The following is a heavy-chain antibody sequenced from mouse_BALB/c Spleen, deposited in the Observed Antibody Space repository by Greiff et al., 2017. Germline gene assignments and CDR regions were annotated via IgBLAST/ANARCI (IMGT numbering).Heavy chain of an antibody. CDR1: GYTFTSYW. V-gene: IGHV1S81*02. J-gene: IGHJ1*01. CDR2: INPSNGRT. CDR3: ARGYYDSAEDFEV. Sequence: QVQLQQPGAELVKPGASVKLSCKASGYTFTSYWMHWVKQRPGQGLEWIGEINPSNGRTNYNEKFKSKATLTVDKSSSTAYMQLSSLTSEDSAVYYCARGYYDSAEDFEVWGAGTAVTVSS. D-gene: IGHD2-4*01.